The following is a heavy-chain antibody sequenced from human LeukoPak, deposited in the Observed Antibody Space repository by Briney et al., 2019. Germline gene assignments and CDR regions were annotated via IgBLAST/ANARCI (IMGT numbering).Heavy chain of an antibody. Sequence: ASVKVSCKASGGTFSSYAISWVRQAPGQGLEWMGGIIPIFGTANYAQKFQGRVTITADVSTSTAYMELSSLRSEDTAVYYCARDLTDHYYGRDYYYYMDVWGKGTTVTISS. CDR3: ARDLTDHYYGRDYYYYMDV. V-gene: IGHV1-69*01. CDR2: IIPIFGTA. D-gene: IGHD3-10*01. CDR1: GGTFSSYA. J-gene: IGHJ6*03.